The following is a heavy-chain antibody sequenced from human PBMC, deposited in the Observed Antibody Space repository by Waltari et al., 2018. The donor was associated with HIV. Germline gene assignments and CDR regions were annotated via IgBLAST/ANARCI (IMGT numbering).Heavy chain of an antibody. CDR1: GFTFSSYA. D-gene: IGHD3-16*01. Sequence: QVQLVAYGGGVVQPGRSLRLSCAASGFTFSSYAMHWVRQAPGKGLEWVAVISYDGSNKYYADSVKGRFTISRDNSKNTLYLQMNSLRAEDTAVYYCAREREGGYFDYWGQGTLVTVSS. V-gene: IGHV3-30-3*01. CDR2: ISYDGSNK. J-gene: IGHJ4*02. CDR3: AREREGGYFDY.